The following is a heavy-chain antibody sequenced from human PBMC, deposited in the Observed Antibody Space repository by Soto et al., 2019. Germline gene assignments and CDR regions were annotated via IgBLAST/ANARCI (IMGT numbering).Heavy chain of an antibody. D-gene: IGHD6-19*01. Sequence: ASVKVSCKASGYTFTVYYRHWVRQAPGQGLEWMGWINPNSGGTNYAQKFQGWVTMTRDTSISTAYMELSRLRSDDTAVYYCARVAIAVAGTKEDWFDPWGQGTLVTVSS. CDR1: GYTFTVYY. CDR3: ARVAIAVAGTKEDWFDP. V-gene: IGHV1-2*04. J-gene: IGHJ5*02. CDR2: INPNSGGT.